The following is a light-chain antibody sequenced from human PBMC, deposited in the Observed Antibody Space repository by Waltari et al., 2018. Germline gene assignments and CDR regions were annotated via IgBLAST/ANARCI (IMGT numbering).Light chain of an antibody. Sequence: SVLTQPPSASGTPGQRVPISCSGSSSNIGSNYVYWYQQLPGPAPNLLIYRNNQRPSGVPDRFSGSKSGTSASLAISGLRSEDEADYYCAAWDDSLSGVLFGGGTKLTV. CDR3: AAWDDSLSGVL. J-gene: IGLJ2*01. V-gene: IGLV1-47*01. CDR2: RNN. CDR1: SSNIGSNY.